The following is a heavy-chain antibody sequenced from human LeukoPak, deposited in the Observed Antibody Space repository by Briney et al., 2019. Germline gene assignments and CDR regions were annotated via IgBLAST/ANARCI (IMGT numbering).Heavy chain of an antibody. CDR2: IDQGGSGK. J-gene: IGHJ4*02. CDR1: EFMFSIYW. Sequence: GGSLRLSCVVSEFMFSIYWVAWVRQAPGKGLEWVANIDQGGSGKYYVDSVMGRFTISRDNAKNTLYLEMNSLRPEDTAVYYCARGHLDFQYWGQGTLVTVSS. CDR3: ARGHLDFQY. V-gene: IGHV3-7*05.